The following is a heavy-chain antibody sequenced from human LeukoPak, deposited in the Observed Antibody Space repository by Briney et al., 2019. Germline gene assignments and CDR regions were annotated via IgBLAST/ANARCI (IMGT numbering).Heavy chain of an antibody. Sequence: ASVKVSCKASGYTFTGYYMHWVRQAPGQGLEWMGWINPNSGGTNYAQKFQGWVTMTRDTSISTACMELSRLRSDDTAVYYCARDGIAAAGLYNWFDPWGQGTLVTVSS. D-gene: IGHD6-13*01. CDR3: ARDGIAAAGLYNWFDP. CDR1: GYTFTGYY. CDR2: INPNSGGT. J-gene: IGHJ5*02. V-gene: IGHV1-2*04.